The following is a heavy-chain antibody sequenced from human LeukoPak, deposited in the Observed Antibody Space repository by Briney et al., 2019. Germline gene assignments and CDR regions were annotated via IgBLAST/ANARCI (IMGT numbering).Heavy chain of an antibody. V-gene: IGHV3-30*18. CDR1: GFTFSSYS. D-gene: IGHD6-13*01. CDR3: AKENWYLYNNNWYKTWFDP. Sequence: PGGSLRLSCAASGFTFSSYSMHWVRQAPGKGLEGVAIISYDGGKKDYADSVKGRFTISRDNSKNTLYLQMNSLRAEDTAIYYCAKENWYLYNNNWYKTWFDPWGQGTLVTVSS. J-gene: IGHJ5*02. CDR2: ISYDGGKK.